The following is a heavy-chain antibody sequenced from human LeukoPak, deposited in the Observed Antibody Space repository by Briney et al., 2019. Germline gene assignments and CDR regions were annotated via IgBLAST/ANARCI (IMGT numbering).Heavy chain of an antibody. V-gene: IGHV4-38-2*01. J-gene: IGHJ4*02. CDR3: ARHEIAAPLKDY. D-gene: IGHD6-13*01. Sequence: PSETLSLTCAVSGYSISSGYYWVWIRPPPGKGLEWIGIIYHSGSTYYNSSLKCRVTISVDTSKNQFSLKLSSVTAADTAVYHCARHEIAAPLKDYWGQGTLVTVSS. CDR2: IYHSGST. CDR1: GYSISSGYY.